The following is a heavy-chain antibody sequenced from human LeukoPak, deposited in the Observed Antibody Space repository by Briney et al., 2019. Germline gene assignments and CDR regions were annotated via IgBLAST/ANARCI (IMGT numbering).Heavy chain of an antibody. D-gene: IGHD6-13*01. CDR1: GFIFSSYS. CDR2: ISSSSSYI. Sequence: GGSLRLSCAASGFIFSSYSMNWVRQARGKGLEWVSSISSSSSYIYYADSVKGRFTISRDNAKNSLYLQMNSLRAEDTAVYYCARGGNSSPKGRPSHSWYFDLWGRGTPVTVSS. V-gene: IGHV3-21*01. CDR3: ARGGNSSPKGRPSHSWYFDL. J-gene: IGHJ2*01.